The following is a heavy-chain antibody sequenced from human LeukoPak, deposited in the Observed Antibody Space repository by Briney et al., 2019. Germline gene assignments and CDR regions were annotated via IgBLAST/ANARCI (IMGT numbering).Heavy chain of an antibody. D-gene: IGHD5-12*01. CDR3: ARPRGYSGYDYAFDI. Sequence: PGGSLRLSCAASGFTFSNYAMHWVRQAPGKGLERVAVISYDGSNQYYADSVMGRFTISRDNSKNTLYLQMNSLRPEDTAVYYCARPRGYSGYDYAFDIWGQGTMVTVSS. V-gene: IGHV3-30*04. CDR1: GFTFSNYA. CDR2: ISYDGSNQ. J-gene: IGHJ3*02.